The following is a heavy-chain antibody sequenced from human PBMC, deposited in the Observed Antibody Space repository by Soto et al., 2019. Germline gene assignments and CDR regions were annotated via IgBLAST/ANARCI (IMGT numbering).Heavy chain of an antibody. CDR2: IYYSGIT. V-gene: IGHV4-59*01. CDR1: GGSISSYY. CDR3: ARDPAAYSSSSYYYYGMDV. D-gene: IGHD6-6*01. J-gene: IGHJ6*02. Sequence: KSSETLSLTCTVSGGSISSYYWSWIRQPPGKGLEWIGYIYYSGITNYNPSRKSRVTISVDTSKNQFSLKLSSVTAADTAVYYCARDPAAYSSSSYYYYGMDVWGQGTTVTVSS.